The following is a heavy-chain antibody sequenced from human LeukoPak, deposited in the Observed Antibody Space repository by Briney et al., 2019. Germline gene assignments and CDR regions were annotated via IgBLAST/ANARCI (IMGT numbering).Heavy chain of an antibody. CDR3: TTAVVPAAIPELDY. D-gene: IGHD2-2*02. V-gene: IGHV3-15*01. CDR1: GFTFSSYG. CDR2: IKSKTDGGTT. Sequence: KPGGSLRLSCAASGFTFSSYGMHLVRQAPGKGLEWVGRIKSKTDGGTTDYAAPVKGRVTISRDDSKNTLYLQMNSLKTEDTAVYYCTTAVVPAAIPELDYWGQGTLVTVSS. J-gene: IGHJ4*02.